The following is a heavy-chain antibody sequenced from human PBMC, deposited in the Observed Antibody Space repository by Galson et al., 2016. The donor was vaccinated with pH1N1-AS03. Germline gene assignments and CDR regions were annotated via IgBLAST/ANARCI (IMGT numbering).Heavy chain of an antibody. V-gene: IGHV3-74*03. Sequence: SLRLSCAASAFSFSRHWMHWVRQAPGKGLVWVSRVNSDGSRTTYTDSVKGRFSISRDNAQNMLYLELNSLRDEDTALYFCAREGRVSESDGYYRPLDLWGQGAMVVVS. J-gene: IGHJ3*01. CDR2: VNSDGSRT. CDR3: AREGRVSESDGYYRPLDL. D-gene: IGHD3-22*01. CDR1: AFSFSRHW.